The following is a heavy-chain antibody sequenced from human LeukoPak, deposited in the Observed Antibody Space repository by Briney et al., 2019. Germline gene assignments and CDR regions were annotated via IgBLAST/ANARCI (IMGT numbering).Heavy chain of an antibody. CDR1: GGTFSSCA. CDR3: ARDLGCSSTSCYISIGDAFDI. V-gene: IGHV1-69*01. J-gene: IGHJ3*02. D-gene: IGHD2-2*02. Sequence: EASVKVSCKASGGTFSSCAISLVRQAPGQGLEWMGGIIPIFGTANYAQKFQGRVTITADESTSTAYMELSSLRPEDTAVYYCARDLGCSSTSCYISIGDAFDIWGQGTMVTVSS. CDR2: IIPIFGTA.